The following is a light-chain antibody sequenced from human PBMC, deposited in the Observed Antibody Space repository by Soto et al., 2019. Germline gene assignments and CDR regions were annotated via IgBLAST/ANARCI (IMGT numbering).Light chain of an antibody. CDR2: GAS. CDR1: QSVRRN. J-gene: IGKJ4*01. V-gene: IGKV3-15*01. Sequence: DIVMTQSPVTLSVSPGERATLSCRASQSVRRNLAWYQQKPGQAPRLLISGASTRATGIPARFSGSGSGTEFTLTISSLQSEDFAVYYCQQYDNWPPLTFGGGTKVDIK. CDR3: QQYDNWPPLT.